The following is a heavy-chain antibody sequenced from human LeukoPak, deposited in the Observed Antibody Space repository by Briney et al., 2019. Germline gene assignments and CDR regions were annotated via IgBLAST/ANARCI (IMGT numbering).Heavy chain of an antibody. CDR2: VHSSGNT. CDR1: GGSISSSSFY. V-gene: IGHV4-39*01. Sequence: SETLSLTRTVSGGSISSSSFYWGWIRQPPGKGLEWIGSVHSSGNTNYAPSLNSRVTLSVDTSKNQFSLNLSSVTAADTAVYYCARCLATGGRVSFDYWGQGTLVTVSS. CDR3: ARCLATGGRVSFDY. J-gene: IGHJ4*02. D-gene: IGHD6-13*01.